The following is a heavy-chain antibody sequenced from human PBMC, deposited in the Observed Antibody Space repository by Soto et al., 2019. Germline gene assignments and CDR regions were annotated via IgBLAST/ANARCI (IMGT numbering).Heavy chain of an antibody. Sequence: GGSLRLSCVASGCTFSSYAMSWVRQAPGKGLEWVSYISSSGSTIYYADSVKGRFTISRDNAKNSLYLQMNSLRAEDTAVYYCARYYLDIVVVPDGIRLDYWGQGTLVTVSS. CDR1: GCTFSSYA. J-gene: IGHJ4*02. V-gene: IGHV3-11*01. D-gene: IGHD2-2*01. CDR2: ISSSGSTI. CDR3: ARYYLDIVVVPDGIRLDY.